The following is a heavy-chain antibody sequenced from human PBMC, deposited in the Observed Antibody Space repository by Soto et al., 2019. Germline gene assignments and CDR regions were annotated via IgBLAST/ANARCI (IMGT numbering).Heavy chain of an antibody. CDR3: ARHTPAISISDH. D-gene: IGHD2-15*01. V-gene: IGHV4-39*01. J-gene: IGHJ4*02. CDR2: IYYSGST. CDR1: GGSISSSSDY. Sequence: TSETLSLTCTVSGGSISSSSDYWGWIRQPPGKGLEWIGSIYYSGSTYYNPSLKSRVTISVDTSKNQFSLKLSSVTAADTAVYYCARHTPAISISDHWGQGTLVTVSS.